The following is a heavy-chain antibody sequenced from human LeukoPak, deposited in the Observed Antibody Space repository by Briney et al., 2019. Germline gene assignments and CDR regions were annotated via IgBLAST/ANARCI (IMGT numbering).Heavy chain of an antibody. Sequence: GGSLRLSCAASGFTFDDYATYWVRQAPGKGLEWVSGISWNSDTLDYADSVKGRFTISRDNAKSSLYLQMNSLRAEDTALYYCAKCRVVLAVLDAFDIWGQGTLVTVSS. CDR2: ISWNSDTL. CDR3: AKCRVVLAVLDAFDI. D-gene: IGHD2-15*01. CDR1: GFTFDDYA. J-gene: IGHJ3*02. V-gene: IGHV3-9*01.